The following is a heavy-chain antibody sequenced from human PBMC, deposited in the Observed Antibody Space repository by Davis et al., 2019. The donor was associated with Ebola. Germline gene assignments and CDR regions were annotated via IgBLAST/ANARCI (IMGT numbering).Heavy chain of an antibody. Sequence: GESLKISCAASGFTFSSYAMSWVRQAPGKGLEWVSAISGIGGSTYYAASVKGRFTISRDNSKNTLYLQMNSLRAEDTAVYYCAKLDTAMLTWKPFDYWGQGTLVTVSS. D-gene: IGHD5-18*01. CDR1: GFTFSSYA. CDR2: ISGIGGST. J-gene: IGHJ4*02. CDR3: AKLDTAMLTWKPFDY. V-gene: IGHV3-23*01.